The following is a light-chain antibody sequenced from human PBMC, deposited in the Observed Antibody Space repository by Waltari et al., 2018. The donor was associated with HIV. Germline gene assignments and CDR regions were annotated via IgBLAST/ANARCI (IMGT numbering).Light chain of an antibody. CDR3: QSHDSSRSAYV. J-gene: IGLJ1*01. Sequence: QSFLPQPPSVSGAPGHRVTISRTGRSFNLCARYHVPSYQQLPGQPPKLLIYGNSNRPSGVPYRFSGSKSGTSASLAITGLQAEDEADYYCQSHDSSRSAYVFGTGTKVTVL. V-gene: IGLV1-40*01. CDR2: GNS. CDR1: SFNLCARYH.